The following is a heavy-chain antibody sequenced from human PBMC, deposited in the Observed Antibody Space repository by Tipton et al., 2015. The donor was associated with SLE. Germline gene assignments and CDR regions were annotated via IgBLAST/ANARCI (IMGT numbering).Heavy chain of an antibody. Sequence: TLSLTCTVSGGSISSGSYYWSWIRQPAGKGLEWIGRIYTSGSTYYNPPLKSRVTISVDTSKNHFSLKLSPVTAADTAVYYCARYRGYSSSSPPFDYWGQRTLVTVSS. CDR1: GGSISSGSYY. D-gene: IGHD6-6*01. V-gene: IGHV4-61*02. J-gene: IGHJ4*02. CDR2: IYTSGST. CDR3: ARYRGYSSSSPPFDY.